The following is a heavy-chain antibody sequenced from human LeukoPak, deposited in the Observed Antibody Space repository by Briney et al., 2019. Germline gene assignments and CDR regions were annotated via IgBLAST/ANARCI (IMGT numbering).Heavy chain of an antibody. CDR2: VHYSGST. CDR1: GGSISSITSLTYY. CDR3: ARHYGP. J-gene: IGHJ4*02. V-gene: IGHV4-39*01. D-gene: IGHD3-10*01. Sequence: PSETLSLTCIVSGGSISSITSLTYYWNWIRQSPGTGLEWIGSVHYSGSTYYNPSLKSRVTISVDTSKNQFSLKLNSVTATDTAVYYCARHYGPWGQGTLVTVSS.